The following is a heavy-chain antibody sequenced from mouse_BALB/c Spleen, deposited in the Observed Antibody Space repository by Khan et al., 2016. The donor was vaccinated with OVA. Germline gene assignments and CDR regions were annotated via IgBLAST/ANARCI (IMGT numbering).Heavy chain of an antibody. CDR2: IYPFNDDA. J-gene: IGHJ3*01. CDR1: GYTFNSYV. V-gene: IGHV1S136*01. Sequence: EVQLQESGPELVKPGASVKMSCKASGYTFNSYVMHWVKQKPGLGLEWIGYIYPFNDDAKYNEKFKGKATLTSDKSSSTAYMELSSLTSEDSAVYYCAPVGTSYVSFAYWGQGTLVTVSA. D-gene: IGHD1-1*01. CDR3: APVGTSYVSFAY.